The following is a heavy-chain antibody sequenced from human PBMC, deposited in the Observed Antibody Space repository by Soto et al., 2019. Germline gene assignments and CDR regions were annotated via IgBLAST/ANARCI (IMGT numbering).Heavy chain of an antibody. Sequence: QVQLQESGPGLVKPSQTLSLICTVSGGSISSADYYWTWIRQPPGKGLEWIGYIYSSGSTYYNPSLKSRVTISADTSKNQFSLKLGSVTAADTAIYYCASYYCSSTRCPGVDVWGQGTTVTVSS. V-gene: IGHV4-30-4*01. D-gene: IGHD2-2*01. CDR3: ASYYCSSTRCPGVDV. J-gene: IGHJ6*02. CDR1: GGSISSADYY. CDR2: IYSSGST.